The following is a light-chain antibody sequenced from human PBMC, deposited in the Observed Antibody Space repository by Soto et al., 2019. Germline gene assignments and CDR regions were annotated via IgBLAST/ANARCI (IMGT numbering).Light chain of an antibody. Sequence: DIQLTQSPSFLSASVEDRVTITCRASQGISSYLAWYQQKPGKAPKLLIYAASTLQSGVPSRFSGSGSGTEFTLTISSLQPEDFATYYCQQVNSYPLTFGGGTKVEIK. V-gene: IGKV1-9*01. J-gene: IGKJ4*01. CDR1: QGISSY. CDR3: QQVNSYPLT. CDR2: AAS.